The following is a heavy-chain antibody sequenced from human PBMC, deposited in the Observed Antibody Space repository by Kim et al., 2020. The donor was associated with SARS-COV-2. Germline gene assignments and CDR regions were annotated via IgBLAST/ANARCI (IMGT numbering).Heavy chain of an antibody. CDR3: ARDDGGSYFADY. Sequence: SVKVSCKASGGTFSSYAISWVRQAPGQGLEWMGGIIPIFGTANYAQKFQGRVTITAGESTSTAYMELSSLRSEDTAVYYCARDDGGSYFADYWGQGTLVTVSS. V-gene: IGHV1-69*13. D-gene: IGHD1-26*01. CDR1: GGTFSSYA. J-gene: IGHJ4*02. CDR2: IIPIFGTA.